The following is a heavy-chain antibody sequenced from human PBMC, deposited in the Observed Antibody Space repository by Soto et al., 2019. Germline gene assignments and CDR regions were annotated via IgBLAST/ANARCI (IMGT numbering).Heavy chain of an antibody. CDR2: ISSSSENI. V-gene: IGHV3-48*02. Sequence: GGSLRLSCVGSGFSFRDHSMNWVRQPPGRGLQWISYISSSSENIYYADSVKGRFTVSRDNAKNTLFLQMNSLRDDDSAIYYCARLPKGSVVTGWGQGSLVTVSS. D-gene: IGHD2-21*02. J-gene: IGHJ4*01. CDR1: GFSFRDHS. CDR3: ARLPKGSVVTG.